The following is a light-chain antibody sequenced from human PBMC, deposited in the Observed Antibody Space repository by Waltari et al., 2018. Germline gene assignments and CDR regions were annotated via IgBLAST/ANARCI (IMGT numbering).Light chain of an antibody. CDR1: QSLLHSDGKTY. V-gene: IGKV2D-29*01. J-gene: IGKJ3*01. CDR2: EVS. Sequence: DIVMTQTPLSLSVTPGQSASISCRYSQSLLHSDGKTYLYWYLQRPGQPPHLLIYEVSNRFSGVPDRFSGIGSGTDFTLMISRVEAEDVGIYFCMQTLKFPFTFGPGTKVDI. CDR3: MQTLKFPFT.